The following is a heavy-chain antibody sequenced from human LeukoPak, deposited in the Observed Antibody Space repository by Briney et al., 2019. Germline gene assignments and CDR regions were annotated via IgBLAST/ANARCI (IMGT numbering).Heavy chain of an antibody. J-gene: IGHJ6*03. Sequence: GGSLRLSCAASGLTFSSYAMSWVRQAPGKGLEWVSAISGSGGSTYYADSVKGRFTISRDNSKNTLYLQMNSLRAEDTAVYYCAKDPGSNYYYYYYYMDVWGKGTTVTVSS. CDR3: AKDPGSNYYYYYYYMDV. CDR2: ISGSGGST. V-gene: IGHV3-23*01. CDR1: GLTFSSYA. D-gene: IGHD4-11*01.